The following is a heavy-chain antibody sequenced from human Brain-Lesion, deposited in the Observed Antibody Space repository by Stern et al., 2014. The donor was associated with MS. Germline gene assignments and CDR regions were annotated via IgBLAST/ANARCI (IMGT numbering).Heavy chain of an antibody. CDR1: GYTLTELS. CDR3: ATLSPGAGGNYYRHFDY. J-gene: IGHJ4*02. V-gene: IGHV1-24*01. CDR2: FDPEDGET. Sequence: DQLVQSGAEVKKPGASVKVSCKVSGYTLTELSMHWVRQAPRKGLEWMGGFDPEDGETIYALKFQGRVTMTEDTSTDTAYMELSSLRSEDTAVYYCATLSPGAGGNYYRHFDYWGQGTLVTVSS. D-gene: IGHD1-26*01.